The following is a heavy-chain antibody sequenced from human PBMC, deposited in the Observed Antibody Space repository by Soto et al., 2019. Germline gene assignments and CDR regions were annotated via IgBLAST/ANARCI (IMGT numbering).Heavy chain of an antibody. CDR2: VYYSGSN. Sequence: QVQLQESGPGLVKPSETLSLTCTVSIGSISSYYWSWIRQPPGRGLEWVGYVYYSGSNNYNPSLKSRIAISVDTSKNQFALKLRSVTAADTAVYYCARDGGLTYYGAGSYYCGFDYWGQGTLVTVSS. V-gene: IGHV4-59*01. CDR1: IGSISSYY. J-gene: IGHJ4*02. CDR3: ARDGGLTYYGAGSYYCGFDY. D-gene: IGHD3-10*01.